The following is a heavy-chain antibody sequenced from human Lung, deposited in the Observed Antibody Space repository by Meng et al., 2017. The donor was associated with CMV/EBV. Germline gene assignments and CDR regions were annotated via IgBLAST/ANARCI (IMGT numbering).Heavy chain of an antibody. Sequence: GEXXTISCAASGFTVTDNYMIWVRQAPGKGLEWVSVIYSADRAYYADSVRGRFTISRDISKNTVYLQMLNLRAEDAAMYYCARPLAIRPMLGYYYGLDVWXQETTVTVSS. CDR2: IYSADRA. V-gene: IGHV3-53*01. CDR1: GFTVTDNY. CDR3: ARPLAIRPMLGYYYGLDV. D-gene: IGHD6-6*01. J-gene: IGHJ6*02.